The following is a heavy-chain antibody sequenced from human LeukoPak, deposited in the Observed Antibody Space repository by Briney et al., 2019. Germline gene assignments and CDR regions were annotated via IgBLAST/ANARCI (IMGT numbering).Heavy chain of an antibody. V-gene: IGHV4-4*07. CDR1: GDSLTNFY. Sequence: PSETLSLTCTVSGDSLTNFYWSWIRQPAGKGLEWIGRVYTNERTKYNPSLKSRLTMSVDTSSNQVFLRLTSVSAADTAVYYCARDVGFPARFDSWGQGILVTVSP. J-gene: IGHJ5*01. D-gene: IGHD1-26*01. CDR3: ARDVGFPARFDS. CDR2: VYTNERT.